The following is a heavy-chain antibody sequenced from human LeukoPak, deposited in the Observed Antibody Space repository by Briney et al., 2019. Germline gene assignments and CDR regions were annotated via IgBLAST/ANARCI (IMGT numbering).Heavy chain of an antibody. Sequence: SQTLSLTCTVSGASITTPGCFWSSIGQPAGKGVEWSGRTYTGGRAEYNPSLDSRATISVDVSKKQFSLTLTSVTAADTAAYFCATERVYGVSSPAFDSWGQGTLVTVSS. D-gene: IGHD4-17*01. V-gene: IGHV4-61*02. CDR2: TYTGGRA. CDR1: GASITTPGCF. CDR3: ATERVYGVSSPAFDS. J-gene: IGHJ4*02.